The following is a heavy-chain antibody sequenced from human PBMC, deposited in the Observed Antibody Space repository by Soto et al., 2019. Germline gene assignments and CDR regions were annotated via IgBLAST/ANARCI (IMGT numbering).Heavy chain of an antibody. V-gene: IGHV3-30*18. CDR2: ISYDGSNK. D-gene: IGHD3-10*01. CDR1: GFTFSSYG. CDR3: VKVPSRGVIISPIDY. J-gene: IGHJ4*02. Sequence: GGSLRLSCAASGFTFSSYGMHWVRQAPGKGLEWVAVISYDGSNKYYADSVKGRFTISRDNSKNTLYLQMNSLRAEDTAVYYCVKVPSRGVIISPIDYWGQGTLVTVSS.